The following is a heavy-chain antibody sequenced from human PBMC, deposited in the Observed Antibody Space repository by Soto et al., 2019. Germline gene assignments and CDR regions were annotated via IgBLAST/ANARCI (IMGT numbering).Heavy chain of an antibody. CDR1: GFTFDDYA. Sequence: EVPLVESGGGLVQPGRSLRLSCAASGFTFDDYAMHWVRQAPGKGLECVSGIQWNIGTTGYADSVRGRFTISRDNAKNSLYLQMNSLRGADTALYHCVKTAGRTGWDHFDSWGQGTLVTVSS. CDR2: IQWNIGTT. V-gene: IGHV3-9*01. CDR3: VKTAGRTGWDHFDS. D-gene: IGHD3-10*01. J-gene: IGHJ4*02.